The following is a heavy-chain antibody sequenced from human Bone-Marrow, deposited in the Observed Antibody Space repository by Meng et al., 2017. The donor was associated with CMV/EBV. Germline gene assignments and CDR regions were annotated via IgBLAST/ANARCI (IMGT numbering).Heavy chain of an antibody. D-gene: IGHD2-2*01. V-gene: IGHV1-69*06. J-gene: IGHJ1*01. CDR3: ARSPPGDCSRTSCSNFQH. CDR1: AFTSHA. CDR2: IIPIFGTP. Sequence: AFTSHAISWLRQAPGQGLGWMGRIIPIFGTPNNAHESQGRVTITADKSTNTAYMELNSLTSEDAAVYFCARSPPGDCSRTSCSNFQHWGQGTLVTVSS.